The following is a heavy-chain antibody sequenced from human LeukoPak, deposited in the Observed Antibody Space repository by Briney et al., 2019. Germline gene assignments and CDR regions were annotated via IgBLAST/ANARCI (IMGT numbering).Heavy chain of an antibody. D-gene: IGHD3-22*01. V-gene: IGHV3-11*03. CDR3: ASRGDTSGYYYFDY. CDR2: ISGGSSYT. J-gene: IGHJ4*02. Sequence: PGGSLRLSCAASGFTFSDYYMTWIRQALGKGLEWVSYISGGSSYTNYADSVKGRFTISRDNAKNSLYLQMNSLRAEDTAVYYCASRGDTSGYYYFDYWGQGTLVTVSS. CDR1: GFTFSDYY.